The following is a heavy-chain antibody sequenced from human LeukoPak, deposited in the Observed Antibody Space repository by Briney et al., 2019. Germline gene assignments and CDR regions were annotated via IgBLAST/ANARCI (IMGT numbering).Heavy chain of an antibody. Sequence: GASVKVSCKASGYTFTGYYMHWVRQAPGQGLEWMGWINPKSGGTNYAQKFQGRVTMTRDTSISTAYMELRSLRSDDTAVYYCARCSIGSCSAFDIWGQGTMVTVSS. J-gene: IGHJ3*02. CDR2: INPKSGGT. D-gene: IGHD2-15*01. V-gene: IGHV1-2*02. CDR3: ARCSIGSCSAFDI. CDR1: GYTFTGYY.